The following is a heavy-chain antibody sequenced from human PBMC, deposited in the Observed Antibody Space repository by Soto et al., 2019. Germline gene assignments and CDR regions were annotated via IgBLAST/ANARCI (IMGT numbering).Heavy chain of an antibody. J-gene: IGHJ4*02. CDR1: GFTVSSYW. CDR3: ASLSAPVDY. Sequence: VGSLRLSCAASGFTVSSYWMHWVRQAPGKGLVWVSEIDSDGSRTNYADSVKGRFTISRDNAKNTLYLQMNSLRAEDTAVYYWASLSAPVDYWGQGTLVTVSS. CDR2: IDSDGSRT. V-gene: IGHV3-74*01. D-gene: IGHD2-2*01.